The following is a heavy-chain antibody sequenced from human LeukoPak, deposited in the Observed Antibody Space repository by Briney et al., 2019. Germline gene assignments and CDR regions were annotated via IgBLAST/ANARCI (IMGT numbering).Heavy chain of an antibody. J-gene: IGHJ4*02. D-gene: IGHD3-22*01. V-gene: IGHV4-39*01. Sequence: SETLSLTCTVSGGSISSSSYYWGWIRQPPGKGLEWIGSIYYSGSTYYNPSLKSRVTISVDTSKNQFSLKLSSVTAADAAVYYCARQIVQYYYDSSGYFDYWGQGTLVTVSS. CDR3: ARQIVQYYYDSSGYFDY. CDR2: IYYSGST. CDR1: GGSISSSSYY.